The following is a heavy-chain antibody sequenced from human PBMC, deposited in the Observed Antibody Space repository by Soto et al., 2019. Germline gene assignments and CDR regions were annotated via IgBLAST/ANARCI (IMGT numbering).Heavy chain of an antibody. J-gene: IGHJ6*02. V-gene: IGHV3-9*01. CDR1: GFTFDDYA. Sequence: EVQLVESGGGLVQPGRSLRLSCAASGFTFDDYAMHWVRQAPGKGLEWVSGISWNSGNKVYADSVKGRFTISRDNAKNFLYLQMNSLRAEDTALYYCAKEAGILRYFDCLSHGRDLWGQGTTVTVSS. CDR2: ISWNSGNK. CDR3: AKEAGILRYFDCLSHGRDL. D-gene: IGHD3-9*01.